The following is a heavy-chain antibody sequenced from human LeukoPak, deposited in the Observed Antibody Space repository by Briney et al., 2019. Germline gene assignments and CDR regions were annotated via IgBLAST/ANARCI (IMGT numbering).Heavy chain of an antibody. Sequence: SETLSLTCTVSGGSISSYFWSWIRQPAGKGLEWIGRIYTSGSTNYNPSFKSRVTISVDTSKSQFSLKLYSVTAADTAVYYCARGSMGTTPHFDYWGQGTLVTVSS. V-gene: IGHV4-4*07. D-gene: IGHD7-27*01. CDR3: ARGSMGTTPHFDY. CDR1: GGSISSYF. CDR2: IYTSGST. J-gene: IGHJ4*02.